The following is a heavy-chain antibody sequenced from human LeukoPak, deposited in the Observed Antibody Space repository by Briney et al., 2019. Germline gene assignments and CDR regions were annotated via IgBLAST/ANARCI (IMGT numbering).Heavy chain of an antibody. Sequence: PSETLSLTCTVSGGSISSDSYFWSWIRQPAGKGLEWIGRIYTSGSTNYNPSLKSRVTISLDTSKNQFSLNLSSVTAADTAVYYCAVGPPFEYWGQGTLVTVSS. CDR1: GGSISSDSYF. CDR2: IYTSGST. V-gene: IGHV4-61*02. CDR3: AVGPPFEY. J-gene: IGHJ4*02. D-gene: IGHD1-26*01.